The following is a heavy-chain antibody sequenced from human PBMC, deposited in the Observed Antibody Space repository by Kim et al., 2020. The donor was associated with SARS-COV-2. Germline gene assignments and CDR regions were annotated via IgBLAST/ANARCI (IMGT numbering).Heavy chain of an antibody. J-gene: IGHJ4*02. CDR1: GFTFSSYG. CDR3: AKVRNYYDSSGWIDY. Sequence: GGSLRLSCAASGFTFSSYGMHWVRQAPGKGLEWVAVISYDGSNKYYADSVKGRFTISRDNSKNTLYLQMNSLRAEDTAVYYCAKVRNYYDSSGWIDYWGQGTLVTVSS. D-gene: IGHD3-22*01. CDR2: ISYDGSNK. V-gene: IGHV3-30*18.